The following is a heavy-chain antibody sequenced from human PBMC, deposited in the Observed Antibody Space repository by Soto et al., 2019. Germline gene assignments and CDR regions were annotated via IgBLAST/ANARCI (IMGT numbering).Heavy chain of an antibody. V-gene: IGHV3-33*01. CDR3: ARGPTTDIVLVPAAYVDY. CDR1: GFTFSSYG. Sequence: GGSLRLSCAASGFTFSSYGMHWVRQAPGKGLEWVAVIWYDGSNKYYADSVKGRFTISRDNSKNTLYLQMNSLRAEDTAVYYCARGPTTDIVLVPAAYVDYWCQGTLVSVSS. J-gene: IGHJ4*02. CDR2: IWYDGSNK. D-gene: IGHD2-2*01.